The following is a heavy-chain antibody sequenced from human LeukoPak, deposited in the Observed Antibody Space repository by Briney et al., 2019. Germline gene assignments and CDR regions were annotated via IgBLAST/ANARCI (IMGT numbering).Heavy chain of an antibody. V-gene: IGHV4-39*01. J-gene: IGHJ6*03. CDR1: GGSISSNTYY. Sequence: PSETLSLTCTVSGGSISSNTYYWGWIRQPPGKGLEWIGSIYYSGSTYYNLSLKSRVTISVDTSKNQFSLKLSSVTAADTAVYYCARGRVSSSTWYSTYYYFFYMDFWGKGTTVTVSS. D-gene: IGHD4-11*01. CDR2: IYYSGST. CDR3: ARGRVSSSTWYSTYYYFFYMDF.